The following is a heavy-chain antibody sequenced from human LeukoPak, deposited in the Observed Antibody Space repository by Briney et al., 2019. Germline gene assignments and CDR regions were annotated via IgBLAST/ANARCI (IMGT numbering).Heavy chain of an antibody. CDR1: GASISGSSYY. CDR2: IHYSGTT. CDR3: ARHGDRGGGFDY. D-gene: IGHD3-10*01. Sequence: KPSETLSLTCTVSGASISGSSYYWGWIRQPPGKGLEWIGGIHYSGTTYYNPSLKSRVTIYVDTSKNQFSLKLSSVTAPDTAVYYCARHGDRGGGFDYWGQGTLVTVSS. J-gene: IGHJ4*02. V-gene: IGHV4-39*01.